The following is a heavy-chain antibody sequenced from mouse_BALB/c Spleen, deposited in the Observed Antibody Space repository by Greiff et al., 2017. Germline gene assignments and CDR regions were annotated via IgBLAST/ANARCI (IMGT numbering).Heavy chain of an antibody. Sequence: DVQLQESGPELVKPGASVKIPCKASGYTFTDYNMDWVKQSHGKSLEWIGDINPNNGGTIYNQKFKGKATLTVDKSSSTAYMELRSLTSEDTAVYYCAREHYYGFYAMDYWGQGTSVTVSS. D-gene: IGHD1-2*01. CDR2: INPNNGGT. J-gene: IGHJ4*01. V-gene: IGHV1-18*01. CDR3: AREHYYGFYAMDY. CDR1: GYTFTDYN.